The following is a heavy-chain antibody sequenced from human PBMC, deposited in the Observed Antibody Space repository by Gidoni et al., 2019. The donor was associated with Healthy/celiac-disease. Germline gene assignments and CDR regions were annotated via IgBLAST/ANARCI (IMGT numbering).Heavy chain of an antibody. V-gene: IGHV3-30*18. CDR3: AKDRSGYDQPFDY. CDR2: ISYDGSNK. Sequence: QVQLVESGGGVVQPGSSLRLSCPAPGFTFSSYGMHWVRQAPGKGLGWVAVISYDGSNKYYADSVKGRFTISRDNSKNTLYLQMNSLRAEDTAVYYCAKDRSGYDQPFDYWGQGTLVTVSS. D-gene: IGHD5-12*01. CDR1: GFTFSSYG. J-gene: IGHJ4*02.